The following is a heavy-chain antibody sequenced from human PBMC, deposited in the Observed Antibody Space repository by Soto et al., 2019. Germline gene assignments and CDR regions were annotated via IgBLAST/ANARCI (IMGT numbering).Heavy chain of an antibody. J-gene: IGHJ4*02. CDR1: GFTFRSYA. Sequence: VQLVESGGGVVQPGRSLRLSCAASGFTFRSYAMHWVRQAPGKGLEYVSSISSNGGTTYYGNSVKGRFTISRDNSKNTLYLQMGSLRAEDMAVYYCVRRVSGNYDYWGQGTLVTVSS. D-gene: IGHD1-7*01. V-gene: IGHV3-64*01. CDR3: VRRVSGNYDY. CDR2: ISSNGGTT.